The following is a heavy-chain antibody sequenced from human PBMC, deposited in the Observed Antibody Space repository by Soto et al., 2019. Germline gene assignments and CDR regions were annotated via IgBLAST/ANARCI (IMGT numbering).Heavy chain of an antibody. Sequence: SETMSLTCAVYDVSISGYCVSWIRQTPGKGLEWIGEINHSGSTNYNPSLKSRVTISVDTSKNQFSPKLSSVTATDTAVYYCARGSPMVRGVIMPYFDYWGQGTLVTVSS. CDR3: ARGSPMVRGVIMPYFDY. J-gene: IGHJ4*02. D-gene: IGHD3-10*01. V-gene: IGHV4-34*01. CDR2: INHSGST. CDR1: DVSISGYC.